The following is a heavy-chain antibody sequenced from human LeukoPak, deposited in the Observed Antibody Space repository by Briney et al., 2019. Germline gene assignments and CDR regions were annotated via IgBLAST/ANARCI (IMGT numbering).Heavy chain of an antibody. V-gene: IGHV3-23*01. Sequence: GGSLRLSCAASGFTFSSYAMTWVRQAPGKGLEWVSTISSSGGSTYYADSVKGRFTISRDNSKNTLSLQMNSLRAEDTAVYYCAKGESQWLVITAYWGQGTLVTVSS. D-gene: IGHD6-19*01. CDR3: AKGESQWLVITAY. CDR1: GFTFSSYA. J-gene: IGHJ4*02. CDR2: ISSSGGST.